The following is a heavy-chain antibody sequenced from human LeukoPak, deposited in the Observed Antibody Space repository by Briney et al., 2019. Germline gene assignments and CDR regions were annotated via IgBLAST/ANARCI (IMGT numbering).Heavy chain of an antibody. CDR3: ARELYDFWSGYYNPKDAFDI. Sequence: ASVKVSCKPSGYTVTSYGISWVRQAPGQGLEWMGWISAYNGNTNYAQKLQGRVTMTTDPSTSTAYMELRSLRSDDTAVHYCARELYDFWSGYYNPKDAFDIWGQGTMVTVSS. D-gene: IGHD3-3*01. CDR2: ISAYNGNT. V-gene: IGHV1-18*01. J-gene: IGHJ3*02. CDR1: GYTVTSYG.